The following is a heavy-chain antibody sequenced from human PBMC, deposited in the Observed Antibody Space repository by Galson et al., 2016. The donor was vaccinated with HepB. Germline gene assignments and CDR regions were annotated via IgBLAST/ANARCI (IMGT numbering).Heavy chain of an antibody. V-gene: IGHV3-30*18. Sequence: SLRLSCAGSGFTFKSYGMHWVRQAPGKGLQWVAMISNDGSQTYFTDAVKGRFTTSRDNSKYMLYLQMNKLRAEDTALYYCVKQRSRDKDFDCWGQGTLVTVSS. CDR2: ISNDGSQT. D-gene: IGHD5-24*01. J-gene: IGHJ4*02. CDR1: GFTFKSYG. CDR3: VKQRSRDKDFDC.